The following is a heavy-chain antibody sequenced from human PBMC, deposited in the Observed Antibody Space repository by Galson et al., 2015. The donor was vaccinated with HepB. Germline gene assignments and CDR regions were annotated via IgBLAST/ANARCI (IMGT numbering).Heavy chain of an antibody. D-gene: IGHD6-13*01. CDR2: ISSSSSYI. J-gene: IGHJ4*02. Sequence: SLRLSCAASGFTFSSYSMNWVRQAPGKGLEWVSSISSSSSYIYYADSVKGRFTISRDNAKNSLYLQMNSLRAEDTAVYYCARAIAAAGTGDYWGQGTLVTVSS. CDR1: GFTFSSYS. CDR3: ARAIAAAGTGDY. V-gene: IGHV3-21*01.